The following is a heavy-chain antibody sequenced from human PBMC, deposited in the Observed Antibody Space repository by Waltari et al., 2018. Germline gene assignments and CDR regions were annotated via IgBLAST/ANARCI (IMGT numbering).Heavy chain of an antibody. CDR1: GYSISSGYY. V-gene: IGHV4-38-2*01. CDR3: ARVLTGTPRFDP. J-gene: IGHJ5*02. Sequence: QVQLQESGPGLVRPSETLSLTCAVSGYSISSGYYWGWIRQPPGKGLEWIGSIYHSGSTYYNPSLKSRVTISVDTSKNQFSLKLSSVTAADTAVYYCARVLTGTPRFDPWGQGTLVTVSS. D-gene: IGHD1-20*01. CDR2: IYHSGST.